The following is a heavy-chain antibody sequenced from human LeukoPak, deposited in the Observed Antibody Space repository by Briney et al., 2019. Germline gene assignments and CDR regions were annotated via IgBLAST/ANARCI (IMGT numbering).Heavy chain of an antibody. Sequence: SETLSLTCTVSGGSISSSSYYWGWIRQPPGKGLEWIGSIYYSGSTYYNPSLKSRVTISVDTSKNQFSLKLSSVTAADTAVYYCAGCPLHYDFWSGYRKRDYYMDVWGKGTTVTVSS. CDR2: IYYSGST. V-gene: IGHV4-39*07. D-gene: IGHD3-3*01. CDR3: AGCPLHYDFWSGYRKRDYYMDV. CDR1: GGSISSSSYY. J-gene: IGHJ6*03.